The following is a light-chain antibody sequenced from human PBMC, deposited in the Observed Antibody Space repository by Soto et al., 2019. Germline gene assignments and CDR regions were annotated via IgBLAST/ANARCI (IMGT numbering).Light chain of an antibody. CDR1: SSDVGAYNY. CDR2: DVS. CDR3: YSYTTSSTRV. V-gene: IGLV2-14*01. Sequence: QSALNQPASVSGSPGQSSTISCTGTSSDVGAYNYVSWYQQHPGKAPKLMIYDVSNRPSGVSNRFSGSKSGNTASLTISGRQAEDEADYYCYSYTTSSTRVFGGGTKVTVL. J-gene: IGLJ2*01.